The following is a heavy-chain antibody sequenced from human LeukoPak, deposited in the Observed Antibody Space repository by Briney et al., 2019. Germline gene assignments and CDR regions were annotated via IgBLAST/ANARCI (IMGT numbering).Heavy chain of an antibody. D-gene: IGHD1-26*01. Sequence: GASVKVSCTASGYTFTNYGFSWVRQAPGQGLEWMGWISANNGHTNYAQKFQGRVTMTTDTSTSTAYMELRSLRSDDTAMYYCARAPMVGPTRVDFWGQGTLVTVSS. CDR2: ISANNGHT. CDR1: GYTFTNYG. J-gene: IGHJ4*02. V-gene: IGHV1-18*01. CDR3: ARAPMVGPTRVDF.